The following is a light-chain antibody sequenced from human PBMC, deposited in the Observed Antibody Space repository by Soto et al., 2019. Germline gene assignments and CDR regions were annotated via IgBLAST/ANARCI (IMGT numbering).Light chain of an antibody. CDR1: QEISTY. Sequence: AVRMTQSPSSFSASTGDRVTITCRASQEISTYLAWYQQKPGKAPKPLIYGASTLHNEVPSRFSGSGSGTDFTLTIDCLQSDDFANYLCQQYYTFPYTFGQGTALEI. CDR2: GAS. J-gene: IGKJ2*01. V-gene: IGKV1-8*01. CDR3: QQYYTFPYT.